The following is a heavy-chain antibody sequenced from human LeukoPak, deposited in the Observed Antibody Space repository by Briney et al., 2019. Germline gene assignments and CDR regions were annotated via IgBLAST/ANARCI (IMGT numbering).Heavy chain of an antibody. V-gene: IGHV4-39*07. CDR1: GGSISSSSYY. D-gene: IGHD6-6*01. CDR2: IYYSGST. CDR3: ARASIAAPTWVYYFDY. J-gene: IGHJ4*02. Sequence: SETLSLTCTVSGGSISSSSYYWGWIRQPPGKGLEWIGSIYYSGSTYYNPSLKSRVTISVDTSKNQFSLKLSSVTAADTAVYYCARASIAAPTWVYYFDYWGQGTLVTVSS.